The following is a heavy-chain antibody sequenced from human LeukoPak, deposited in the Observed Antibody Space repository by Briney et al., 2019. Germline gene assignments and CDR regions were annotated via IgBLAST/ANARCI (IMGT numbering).Heavy chain of an antibody. CDR3: ATDGHGVTASPYYFDY. V-gene: IGHV1-24*01. J-gene: IGHJ4*02. D-gene: IGHD2-21*02. CDR1: GYTLTELS. CDR2: FDPEDGET. Sequence: ASVKVSCKVSGYTLTELSMHWVRQAPGKGLEWMGGFDPEDGETIYAQKFQGRVTMTEDTSTDTAYMELSSLRSEDTAAYYCATDGHGVTASPYYFDYWGQGTLVTVSS.